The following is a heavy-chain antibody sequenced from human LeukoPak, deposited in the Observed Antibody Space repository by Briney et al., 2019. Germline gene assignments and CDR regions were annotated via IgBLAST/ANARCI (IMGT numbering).Heavy chain of an antibody. V-gene: IGHV3-23*01. CDR1: GFTFSSYA. Sequence: SGGSLRFSCAASGFTFSSYAMSWVRQAPGKGLEWVSGISGSGDGTYYADSVKGQFTISRDNTKNTLYLQMNSLRVEDTVMYYCMSQISLSSWPYWGQGTLVTVSS. CDR3: MSQISLSSWPY. CDR2: ISGSGDGT. D-gene: IGHD6-13*01. J-gene: IGHJ4*02.